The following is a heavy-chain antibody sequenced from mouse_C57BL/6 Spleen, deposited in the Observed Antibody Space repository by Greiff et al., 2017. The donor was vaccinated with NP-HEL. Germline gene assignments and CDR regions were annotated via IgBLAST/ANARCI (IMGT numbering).Heavy chain of an antibody. V-gene: IGHV1-59*01. CDR1: GYTFTSYW. D-gene: IGHD1-1*01. CDR3: ARRSRGSRVPYWYFDV. Sequence: QVQLKESGAELVRPGTSVKLSCKASGYTFTSYWMHWVKQRPGQGLEWIGVIDPSDSYTNYNQKFKGKATLTVDTSSSTAYMQLSSLTSEDSAVDYCARRSRGSRVPYWYFDVWGTGTTVTVSS. J-gene: IGHJ1*03. CDR2: IDPSDSYT.